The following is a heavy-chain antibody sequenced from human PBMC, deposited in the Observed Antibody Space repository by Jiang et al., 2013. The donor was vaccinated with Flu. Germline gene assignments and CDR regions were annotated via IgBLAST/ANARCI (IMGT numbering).Heavy chain of an antibody. Sequence: LLKPSETLSLTCAVYGGSLSGFYWSWIRQPPGKGLEWIGEINHSGITNYKSSLKSRVTISVDTSKNQFSLKLNSVTAADTAVYYCATPLVDDILTGYSDFDYWGRGTLVTVSS. CDR3: ATPLVDDILTGYSDFDY. J-gene: IGHJ4*02. V-gene: IGHV4-34*01. CDR1: GGSLSGFY. CDR2: INHSGIT. D-gene: IGHD3-9*01.